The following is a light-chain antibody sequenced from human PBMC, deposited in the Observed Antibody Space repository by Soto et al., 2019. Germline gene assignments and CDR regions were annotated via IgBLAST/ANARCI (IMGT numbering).Light chain of an antibody. J-gene: IGKJ1*01. Sequence: IVLTQSPATLSLSPGERATLSCRASQSVSSSQLVWYQQKPGQAPRLLIYAASSRATGIPDRFSGSGSGTDFTLTVSELETEDVAVYYCQHYANSVWTFGQGTKVEIK. CDR2: AAS. V-gene: IGKV3-20*01. CDR3: QHYANSVWT. CDR1: QSVSSSQ.